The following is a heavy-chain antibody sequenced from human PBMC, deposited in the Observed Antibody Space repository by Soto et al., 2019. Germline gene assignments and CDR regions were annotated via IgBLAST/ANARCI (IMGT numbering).Heavy chain of an antibody. D-gene: IGHD3-22*01. CDR2: IFYSGST. CDR1: GGSISGYY. J-gene: IGHJ4*02. V-gene: IGHV4-59*01. Sequence: LSETLSLTCTVSGGSISGYYWSWIRQSPGKGLEWIGYIFYSGSTNYNPSLKSRVTVSVDTSKNQFSLKLSSVTAADTAVYHCARGAFLYYDSSGYYYIDYWGQGTLVTVSS. CDR3: ARGAFLYYDSSGYYYIDY.